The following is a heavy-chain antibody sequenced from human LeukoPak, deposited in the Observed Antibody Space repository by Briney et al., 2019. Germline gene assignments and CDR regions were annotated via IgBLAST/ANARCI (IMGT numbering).Heavy chain of an antibody. CDR3: ARGLQRHVDTTMISRLWDY. CDR1: GGSISSSSYY. J-gene: IGHJ4*02. CDR2: IYYSGST. Sequence: SETLSLTCTVSGGSISSSSYYWGWIRQPPGKGPEWIGSIYYSGSTYYNPSLKSRVTISVDTSKNQFSLNLSSVTAADTAVYYCARGLQRHVDTTMISRLWDYWGQGTLVTVSS. D-gene: IGHD5-18*01. V-gene: IGHV4-39*01.